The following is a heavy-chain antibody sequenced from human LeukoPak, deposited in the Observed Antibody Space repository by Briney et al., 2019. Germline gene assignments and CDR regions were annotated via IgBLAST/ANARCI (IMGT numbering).Heavy chain of an antibody. CDR2: ISGSGGST. J-gene: IGHJ4*02. D-gene: IGHD1-26*01. Sequence: GGSLRLSCAASGFTFSSYAMSWVRQAPGNGLEWVSAISGSGGSTYYADSVKGRFTISRDNSKNTLYLQMNSLRAEDTAVYYCAKNPGMDTYARFDYRGQGTLVTVSS. V-gene: IGHV3-23*01. CDR1: GFTFSSYA. CDR3: AKNPGMDTYARFDY.